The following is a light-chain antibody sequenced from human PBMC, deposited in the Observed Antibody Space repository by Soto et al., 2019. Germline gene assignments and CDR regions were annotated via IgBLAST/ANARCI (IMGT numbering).Light chain of an antibody. V-gene: IGLV2-18*02. J-gene: IGLJ1*01. CDR3: SSYTTSNTYV. CDR2: EVT. Sequence: QSALTQPPSVSGSPGQSVTISCTGVRSDIGSSNSVSWYQQVPGTVPKLMIFEVTKRPSGVPDRFSGSKSGNTASLTISGLRAEDEADYYCSSYTTSNTYVVGTGTKLTVL. CDR1: RSDIGSSNS.